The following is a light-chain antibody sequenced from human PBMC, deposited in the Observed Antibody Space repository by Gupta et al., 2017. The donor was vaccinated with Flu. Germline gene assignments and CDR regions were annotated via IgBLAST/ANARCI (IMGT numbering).Light chain of an antibody. J-gene: IGKJ4*01. Sequence: EIVLTQSPGTLSLSPGERATLSCRASQSVSSSYLAWYQQKRGQAPRLLIFGASARATGIPDRFSGSGSGTEFTLTISRLEPEDFAVYYCQQEGSSLLNFGGGTKVEIK. CDR1: QSVSSSY. CDR2: GAS. V-gene: IGKV3-20*01. CDR3: QQEGSSLLN.